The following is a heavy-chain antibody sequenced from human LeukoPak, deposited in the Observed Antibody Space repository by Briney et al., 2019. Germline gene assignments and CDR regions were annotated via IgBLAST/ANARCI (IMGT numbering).Heavy chain of an antibody. CDR1: GVSISSGDYY. D-gene: IGHD4-17*01. Sequence: SQTLSLTCTVSGVSISSGDYYWGWIRQPPGKGLEWIGYIYYSGSTYYNPSLKSRVTISVDTSKNQFSLKLSSVTAADTAVYYCARASYGDYWFDPWGQGTLVTVSS. V-gene: IGHV4-30-4*01. CDR3: ARASYGDYWFDP. CDR2: IYYSGST. J-gene: IGHJ5*02.